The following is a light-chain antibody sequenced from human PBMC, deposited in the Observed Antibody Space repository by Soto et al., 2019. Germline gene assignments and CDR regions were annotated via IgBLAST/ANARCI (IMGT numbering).Light chain of an antibody. CDR2: EVN. CDR1: SRDVGGYNY. Sequence: QSVLTQPPSASGSPGQSVAVSCTGTSRDVGGYNYVSWYQQHPGKAPKLMIYEVNKRPSGVPDRFSGSKSGNTASLTVSGLQAEDEADYYCSSYAGSSNVFGTGTRSPS. V-gene: IGLV2-8*01. CDR3: SSYAGSSNV. J-gene: IGLJ1*01.